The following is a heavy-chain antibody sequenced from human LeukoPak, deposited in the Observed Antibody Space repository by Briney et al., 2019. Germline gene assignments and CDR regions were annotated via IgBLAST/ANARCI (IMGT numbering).Heavy chain of an antibody. CDR1: GGSISRYY. Sequence: SETLSLTCTVSGGSISRYYWSWIRQPPGKGLECIGYIYYSGSTNYNPSLKSRVTISVDTSKNQFSLKLSSVTAADTAIYYCASDITGTTKYAFDIWGQGTMVTVSS. CDR2: IYYSGST. J-gene: IGHJ3*02. CDR3: ASDITGTTKYAFDI. V-gene: IGHV4-59*08. D-gene: IGHD1-14*01.